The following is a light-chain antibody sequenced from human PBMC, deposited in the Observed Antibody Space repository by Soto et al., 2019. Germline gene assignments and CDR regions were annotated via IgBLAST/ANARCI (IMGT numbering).Light chain of an antibody. Sequence: QSVLTQPPSVSAASGQKVTISCSGSSSNIGENDVYWYQQFPGTAPKLLIYENNKRPSGIADRFSGSKSGTSATLGITGLQTGDEADYYCGTWDTSLSGEVFGTWTKVTVL. V-gene: IGLV1-51*02. J-gene: IGLJ1*01. CDR1: SSNIGEND. CDR3: GTWDTSLSGEV. CDR2: ENN.